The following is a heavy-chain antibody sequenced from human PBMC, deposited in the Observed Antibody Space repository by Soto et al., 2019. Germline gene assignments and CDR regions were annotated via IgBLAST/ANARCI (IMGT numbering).Heavy chain of an antibody. CDR1: GFVFSDYA. J-gene: IGHJ4*02. Sequence: VHLLESAGGLVQPGGSLRISCAASGFVFSDYAMSWVRQAPGQGLEWLSAISGDAHDTYYAASVKGRFTISRDNSKNTLYLQMDSLRVEDTARYYCVKDAPQPFSDWGRGTLVTVSS. CDR3: VKDAPQPFSD. CDR2: ISGDAHDT. V-gene: IGHV3-23*01. D-gene: IGHD3-3*02.